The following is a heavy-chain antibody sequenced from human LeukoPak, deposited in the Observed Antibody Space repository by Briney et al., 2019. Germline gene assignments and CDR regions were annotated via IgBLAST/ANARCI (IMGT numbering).Heavy chain of an antibody. V-gene: IGHV4-31*02. CDR3: ASRLWAAAMHWYFDL. J-gene: IGHJ2*01. CDR2: IYYSGHT. D-gene: IGHD2-2*01. CDR1: GGSLSSGGYF. Sequence: SETLSLTCTVSGGSLSSGGYFWSWIRQHPGKGLEWIGYIYYSGHTHYNPSLKSRLTISADTSKNQFSLMLSSVTAADTAVYYCASRLWAAAMHWYFDLWGRGTLVTVSS.